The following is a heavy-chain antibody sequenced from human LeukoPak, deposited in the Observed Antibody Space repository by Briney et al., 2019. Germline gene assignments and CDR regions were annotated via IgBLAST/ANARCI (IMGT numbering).Heavy chain of an antibody. V-gene: IGHV4-34*01. CDR1: GGSFSGYY. J-gene: IGHJ4*02. CDR2: INHSGST. D-gene: IGHD2-2*01. CDR3: ARRLGYCSSTSCYWTTAGVGYFDY. Sequence: PSETLSLTCAVYGGSFSGYYWSWIRQPPGKGLEWIGEINHSGSTNYNPSLKSRVTISVDTSKNQFSLKLSSVTAADTAVYYCARRLGYCSSTSCYWTTAGVGYFDYWGQGTLVTVSS.